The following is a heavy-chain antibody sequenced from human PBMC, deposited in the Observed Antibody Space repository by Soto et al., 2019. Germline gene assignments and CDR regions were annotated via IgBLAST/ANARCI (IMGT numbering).Heavy chain of an antibody. CDR2: INPSGGST. CDR3: VRVGSGSFYSWFDP. Sequence: ASVKVSCKASGYSFTNYYIPWVRQAPGQGLEWMVTINPSGGSTSYAQKFQGRVTMTRDTSTSTVYMEVDSLSSEDTAVYYCVRVGSGSFYSWFDPWG. CDR1: GYSFTNYY. D-gene: IGHD1-26*01. J-gene: IGHJ5*02. V-gene: IGHV1-46*01.